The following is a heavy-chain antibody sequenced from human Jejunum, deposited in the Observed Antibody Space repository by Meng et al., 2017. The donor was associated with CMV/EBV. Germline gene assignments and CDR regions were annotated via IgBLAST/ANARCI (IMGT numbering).Heavy chain of an antibody. D-gene: IGHD1-26*01. Sequence: FSDHYIDWVRQAPGKGLEWVGRIRNKANSYTTLYAASVQDRFTVSRDDSKNSAYLQMNSLKTEDTAVYYCARVKKGLVGQTTFESWGQGTRVTVSS. CDR2: IRNKANSYTT. CDR1: FSDHY. CDR3: ARVKKGLVGQTTFES. J-gene: IGHJ4*02. V-gene: IGHV3-72*01.